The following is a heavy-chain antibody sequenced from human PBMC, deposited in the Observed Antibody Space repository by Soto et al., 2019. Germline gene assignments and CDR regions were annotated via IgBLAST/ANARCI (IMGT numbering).Heavy chain of an antibody. CDR2: INPNSGGT. D-gene: IGHD4-17*01. CDR1: GYTFTGYY. J-gene: IGHJ3*02. Sequence: VASVKVSCKASGYTFTGYYMHWVRQAPGQGLEWMGWINPNSGGTNYAQKFQGWVTMTRDTSISTAYMELSRLRSDDTAVYYCARDGDYGDYVAFDIWGQGTMVTV. CDR3: ARDGDYGDYVAFDI. V-gene: IGHV1-2*04.